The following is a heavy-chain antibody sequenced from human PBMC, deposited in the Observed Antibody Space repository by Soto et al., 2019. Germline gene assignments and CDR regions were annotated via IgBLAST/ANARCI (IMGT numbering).Heavy chain of an antibody. Sequence: QVQLVESGGGMVQPGGSLRLSCAASGFTFSYYSMHWVRQAPGKGLEWVAVISYDGGNKYYADSVKGRFTISRDNYKSTLYLQMNSLRAEDTAVYYCARDFGSLTVTTHDAFDIWGQGTMVTVSS. D-gene: IGHD4-4*01. CDR2: ISYDGGNK. J-gene: IGHJ3*02. CDR1: GFTFSYYS. V-gene: IGHV3-30-3*01. CDR3: ARDFGSLTVTTHDAFDI.